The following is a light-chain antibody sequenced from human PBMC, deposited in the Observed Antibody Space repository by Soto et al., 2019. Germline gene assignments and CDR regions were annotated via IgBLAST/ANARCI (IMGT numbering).Light chain of an antibody. CDR3: SSYTSSSTPV. J-gene: IGLJ1*01. V-gene: IGLV2-14*01. Sequence: QSALTQPASVSGSPGQSITISCTGTSSDVGGYNYVSWYQQHPGKAPKLMIYDVSNRPSGVSNRFSGSKSGNTASLTISGLQAEDEADYYCSSYTSSSTPVFGTGTKATV. CDR1: SSDVGGYNY. CDR2: DVS.